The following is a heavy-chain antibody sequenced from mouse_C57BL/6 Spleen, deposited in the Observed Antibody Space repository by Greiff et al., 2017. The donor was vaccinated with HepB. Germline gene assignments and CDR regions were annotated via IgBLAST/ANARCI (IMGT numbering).Heavy chain of an antibody. V-gene: IGHV1-85*01. Sequence: VKLQESGPELVKPGASVKLSCKASGYTFTSYDINWVKQRPGQGLEWIGWIYPRDGSTKYNEKFKGKATLTVDTSSSTAYMELHSLTSEDSAVYFCARRAPYYDGSSYRYFDVWGTGTTVTVSS. D-gene: IGHD1-1*01. CDR3: ARRAPYYDGSSYRYFDV. J-gene: IGHJ1*03. CDR2: IYPRDGST. CDR1: GYTFTSYD.